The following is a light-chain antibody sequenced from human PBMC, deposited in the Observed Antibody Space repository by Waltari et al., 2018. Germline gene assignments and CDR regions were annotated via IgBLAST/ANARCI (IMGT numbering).Light chain of an antibody. CDR3: QQAQSFPIT. Sequence: DIQMTQSPSSVSASVGDRVPITCRASQGVSNWLAWYLQKPGKAPNLLIYAASSLQIGVPSRFSGSRSGTDFTLTISSLQPEDFATYYCQQAQSFPITFGPGTKVDIK. CDR2: AAS. V-gene: IGKV1-12*01. J-gene: IGKJ3*01. CDR1: QGVSNW.